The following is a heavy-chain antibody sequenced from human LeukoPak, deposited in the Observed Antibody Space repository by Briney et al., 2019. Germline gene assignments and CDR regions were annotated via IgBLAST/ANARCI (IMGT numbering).Heavy chain of an antibody. D-gene: IGHD3-10*01. CDR3: ATDYYYYGSGSYYKRPRFDY. Sequence: ASVKVSCKASGYTFTGYYMHWVRQAPGQGLEWMGWINPNSGGTNYAQKFQGRVTMTRDTSISTAYMELSRLRSDDTAVYYCATDYYYYGSGSYYKRPRFDYWGQGTLVTVSS. CDR2: INPNSGGT. V-gene: IGHV1-2*02. J-gene: IGHJ4*02. CDR1: GYTFTGYY.